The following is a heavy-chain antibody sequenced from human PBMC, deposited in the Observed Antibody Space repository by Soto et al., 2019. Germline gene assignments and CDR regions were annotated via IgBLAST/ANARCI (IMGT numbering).Heavy chain of an antibody. D-gene: IGHD5-12*01. Sequence: QPGGSLRLSCAASGFTFSSYGMHWVRQAPGKGLEWVAVISYDGSNKYYVDSVKGRFTISRDNSKNTLYLQMNSLRAEDTAVYYCARCRDGYNYYDAFDIWGQGTMVTVSS. CDR3: ARCRDGYNYYDAFDI. V-gene: IGHV3-30*03. J-gene: IGHJ3*02. CDR1: GFTFSSYG. CDR2: ISYDGSNK.